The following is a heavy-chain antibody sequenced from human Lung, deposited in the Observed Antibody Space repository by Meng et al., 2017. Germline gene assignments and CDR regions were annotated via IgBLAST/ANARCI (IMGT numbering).Heavy chain of an antibody. D-gene: IGHD6-13*01. J-gene: IGHJ4*02. V-gene: IGHV1-2*06. CDR1: GYTFPDYW. Sequence: QVRLVQPGVEVKKPGASVKVSCKASGYTFPDYWLHWVRRAPGQGLEWMGRINPKSGDTHYAQRFQGRVTMTGDTSISTAYMELSGLRSDDTAMYYCARDEDISAAGKLFGDYWGQGTLVTVSS. CDR3: ARDEDISAAGKLFGDY. CDR2: INPKSGDT.